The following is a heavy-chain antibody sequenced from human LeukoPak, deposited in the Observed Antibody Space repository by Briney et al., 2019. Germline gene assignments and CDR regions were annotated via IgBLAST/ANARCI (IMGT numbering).Heavy chain of an antibody. V-gene: IGHV3-23*01. Sequence: GGSLRLSCAASGFTFGSYAMSWVRQAPGKGLEWVSAISGSGGSTYYADSVKGRFTISRDNSKNTLYLQMNSLRAEDTAVYYCAKDTLGFLWSGYYFDYWGQGTLVTVSS. CDR2: ISGSGGST. CDR3: AKDTLGFLWSGYYFDY. CDR1: GFTFGSYA. D-gene: IGHD3-3*01. J-gene: IGHJ4*02.